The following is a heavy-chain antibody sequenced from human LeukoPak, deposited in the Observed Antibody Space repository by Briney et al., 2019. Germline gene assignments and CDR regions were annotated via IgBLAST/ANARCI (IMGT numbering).Heavy chain of an antibody. Sequence: PSQTMSLTCTVSGGSISSGDYYWSWIRQPPGKGLEWICYIYYSGRTYYNPSLKSRVTISVDTSKNQFSLKLSSVTAADTAAYYCARAHQNCSGGSCYWGYYYYYYMDVWGKGTTVTVSS. CDR3: ARAHQNCSGGSCYWGYYYYYYMDV. J-gene: IGHJ6*03. CDR1: GGSISSGDYY. D-gene: IGHD2-15*01. CDR2: IYYSGRT. V-gene: IGHV4-30-4*08.